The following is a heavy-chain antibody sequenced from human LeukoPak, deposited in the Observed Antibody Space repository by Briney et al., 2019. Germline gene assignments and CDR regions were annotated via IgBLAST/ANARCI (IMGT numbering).Heavy chain of an antibody. J-gene: IGHJ4*02. CDR2: ISGSGDNT. D-gene: IGHD3-16*01. Sequence: PGGSLRLSCSASGFTFSTYWMSWVRQAPGKGLECVSGISGSGDNTDYADSVKGRFTISRDNSKNTLYLQMNSLRVEDTAVYYCARDPGWGALDYWGQGALVIVSS. CDR3: ARDPGWGALDY. CDR1: GFTFSTYW. V-gene: IGHV3-23*01.